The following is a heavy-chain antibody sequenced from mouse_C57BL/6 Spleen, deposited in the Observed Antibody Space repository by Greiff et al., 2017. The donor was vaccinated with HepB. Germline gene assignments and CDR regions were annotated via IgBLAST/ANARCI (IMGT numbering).Heavy chain of an antibody. CDR2: INPSTGGT. V-gene: IGHV1-42*01. CDR3: ARHSNYDYFDY. Sequence: EVQLQQSGPELVKPGASVKISCKASGYSFTGYYMNWVKQSPEKSLEWIGEINPSTGGTTYNQKFKAKATLTVDKSSSTAYMQLKSRTSEDSAVYYCARHSNYDYFDYWGQGTTLTVSS. J-gene: IGHJ2*01. CDR1: GYSFTGYY. D-gene: IGHD2-5*01.